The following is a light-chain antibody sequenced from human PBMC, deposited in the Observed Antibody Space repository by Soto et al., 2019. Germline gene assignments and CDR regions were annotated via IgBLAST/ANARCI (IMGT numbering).Light chain of an antibody. V-gene: IGKV1-39*01. J-gene: IGKJ1*01. Sequence: IQMTHSPSSLSASLLYRVTMTCLASQSISSYLNWYQQKPGKAPKLLIYAASSLQSGVPSKFSGSGSGTDFTLTVSSLQPEDFATYFCQQSYNTPWTFGHGTKVDI. CDR1: QSISSY. CDR2: AAS. CDR3: QQSYNTPWT.